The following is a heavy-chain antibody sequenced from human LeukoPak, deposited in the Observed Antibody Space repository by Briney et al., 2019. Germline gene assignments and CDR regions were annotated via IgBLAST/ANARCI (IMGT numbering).Heavy chain of an antibody. J-gene: IGHJ4*02. Sequence: GVSLRLSCVASGFTFSGYAMSWVRQAPGKGLELVSSISAGATNTYYAGSVKGRFTISRDNSKNTLYLQMNSLRAEDTAIYYCGRGKAVVGAAGPDYWGQGTRVTVSS. CDR3: GRGKAVVGAAGPDY. CDR2: ISAGATNT. V-gene: IGHV3-23*01. D-gene: IGHD2-15*01. CDR1: GFTFSGYA.